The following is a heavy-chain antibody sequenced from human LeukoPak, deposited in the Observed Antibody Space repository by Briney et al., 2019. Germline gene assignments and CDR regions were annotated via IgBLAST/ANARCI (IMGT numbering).Heavy chain of an antibody. V-gene: IGHV5-51*01. CDR2: IYSGDSHT. D-gene: IGHD2-21*02. CDR3: ASARHGDCVWDY. Sequence: GESLKISCKGSGYSFAYWIGWVRQMPGKGLEWMGIIYSGDSHTKYSPPFQGRVTISVDNSISTAYLQWSSLEAPDTAMYYCASARHGDCVWDYWGQGTLVTVSS. CDR1: GYSFAYW. J-gene: IGHJ4*02.